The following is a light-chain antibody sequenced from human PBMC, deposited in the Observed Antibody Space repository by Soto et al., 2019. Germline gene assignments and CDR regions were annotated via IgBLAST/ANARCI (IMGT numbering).Light chain of an antibody. V-gene: IGKV3-20*01. CDR2: GPS. CDR1: QSVRTTY. J-gene: IGKJ5*01. CDR3: QQYGSSPPIT. Sequence: ETVLTQSPRTLSLSPGERATLSCRARQSVRTTYLAWYQQKPGQAPRLLIYGPSSRATGIPDRFSGSGSGTDFTLTISRLEPEDFAVYYWQQYGSSPPITVGQRARLEIK.